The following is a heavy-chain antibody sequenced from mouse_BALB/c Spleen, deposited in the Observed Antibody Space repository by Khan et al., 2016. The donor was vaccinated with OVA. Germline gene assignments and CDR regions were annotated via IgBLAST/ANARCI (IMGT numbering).Heavy chain of an antibody. J-gene: IGHJ3*01. CDR2: INPSSGYT. CDR3: ARDGAYYRNDGWCAY. V-gene: IGHV1-4*01. Sequence: QVQLQQSGAELARPGASVKMSCKASGYTFTSYTIHWIKQRPGQGLEWIGYINPSSGYTNYNQKFKDKATLTADKSSTTAYMQLSRLTSDDSAVYYCARDGAYYRNDGWCAYWGQGTLVTVSA. D-gene: IGHD2-14*01. CDR1: GYTFTSYT.